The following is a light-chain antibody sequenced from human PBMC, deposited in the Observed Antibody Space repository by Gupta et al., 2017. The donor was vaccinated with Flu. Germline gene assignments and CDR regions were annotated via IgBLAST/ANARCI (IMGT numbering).Light chain of an antibody. CDR2: GSS. V-gene: IGKV3-15*01. J-gene: IGKJ1*01. CDR1: PSVIST. Sequence: SPSVISTLAWSQQQPGQSPTLLIYGSSTRPTGIPARFSGSGSGTEFTLTLSCLQSAAFAFYYCHQYTTCPPLTFGPRPTAEIK. CDR3: HQYTTCPPLT.